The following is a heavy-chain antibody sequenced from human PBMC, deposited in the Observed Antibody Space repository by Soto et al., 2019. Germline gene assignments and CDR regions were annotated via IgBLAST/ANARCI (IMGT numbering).Heavy chain of an antibody. V-gene: IGHV3-23*01. CDR1: GFTFSSYA. CDR2: IRGSGGST. D-gene: IGHD3-3*01. CDR3: AKEVTIFGMVIISYYGMDV. Sequence: GSLRLSCAASGFTFSSYAMSWVRQAPGKGLEWVSAIRGSGGSTYYADSVKGRFTISRDNSKNTLYLQMNSLRAEDTAVYYCAKEVTIFGMVIISYYGMDVWGQGTTVTVSS. J-gene: IGHJ6*02.